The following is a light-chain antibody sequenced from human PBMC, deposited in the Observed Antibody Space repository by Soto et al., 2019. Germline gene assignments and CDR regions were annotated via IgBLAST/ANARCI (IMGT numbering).Light chain of an antibody. V-gene: IGKV3-15*01. CDR1: QSVSSN. J-gene: IGKJ5*01. Sequence: EIVMTQSPATLSVSPGERATLSCRASQSVSSNLAWYQQKPGQAPRLLIYGASTRATGIPARFSGSGSGTDFTLTISSLQSEDFAVYYCQQYNNWPRSFGQGTRLVIK. CDR2: GAS. CDR3: QQYNNWPRS.